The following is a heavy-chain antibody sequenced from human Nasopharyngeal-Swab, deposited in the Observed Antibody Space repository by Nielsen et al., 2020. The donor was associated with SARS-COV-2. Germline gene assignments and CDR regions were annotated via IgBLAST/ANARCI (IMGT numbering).Heavy chain of an antibody. Sequence: GESLKISCAASGFTFNTYGMNWVRPAPGKGLEWISYISDDNTIFYADSVKGRFTISRDNAKNSLYLQMNSLRDEDTAVYYCARDLELLTNYYALDYWGQGTLVTVSS. CDR3: ARDLELLTNYYALDY. J-gene: IGHJ4*02. V-gene: IGHV3-48*02. D-gene: IGHD3-9*01. CDR2: ISDDNTI. CDR1: GFTFNTYG.